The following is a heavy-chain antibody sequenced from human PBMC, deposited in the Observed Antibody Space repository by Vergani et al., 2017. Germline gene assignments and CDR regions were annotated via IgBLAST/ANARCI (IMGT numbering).Heavy chain of an antibody. D-gene: IGHD5-12*01. CDR2: VSGSSATP. V-gene: IGHV3-23*01. CDR3: TKGSCGYTGYFFDY. CDR1: GFSFPGYA. J-gene: IGHJ4*02. Sequence: EVQLLESGGDLVQPGGSLRLSCAASGFSFPGYAMSWVRQAPGKGLEWVSSVSGSSATPYYADSVKGRFIISRDNSKNTLHLQMNSLRADDTAVYYCTKGSCGYTGYFFDYWGQGTLATVSS.